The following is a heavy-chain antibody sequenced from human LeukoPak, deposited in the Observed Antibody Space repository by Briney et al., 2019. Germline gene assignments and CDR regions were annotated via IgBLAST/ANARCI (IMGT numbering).Heavy chain of an antibody. CDR2: IYYSGST. Sequence: SETLSLTCTVSGDSITSGSYFWGWIRQPPGKGLEWIGSIYYSGSTYYNPSLKSRVTISVDTSKNQFSLKLSSVTAADTAVYYCARDPRDSSGYGLKWGQGTLVTVSS. D-gene: IGHD6-19*01. CDR1: GDSITSGSYF. J-gene: IGHJ4*02. CDR3: ARDPRDSSGYGLK. V-gene: IGHV4-39*07.